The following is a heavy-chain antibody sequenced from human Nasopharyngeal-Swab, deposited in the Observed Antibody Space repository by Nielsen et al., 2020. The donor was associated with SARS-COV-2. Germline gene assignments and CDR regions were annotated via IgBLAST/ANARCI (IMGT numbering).Heavy chain of an antibody. CDR2: IYYSGST. CDR1: GGSISSGDYY. V-gene: IGHV4-30-4*01. CDR3: ARLGYSYGFYYFDY. D-gene: IGHD5-18*01. Sequence: SETLSLTCTVSGGSISSGDYYWSWIRQPPGKGLEWIGYIYYSGSTYYNPSLTSRVTISVDTSKNQFSLKLSSVTAADTAVYYCARLGYSYGFYYFDYWGQGTLVTVSS. J-gene: IGHJ4*02.